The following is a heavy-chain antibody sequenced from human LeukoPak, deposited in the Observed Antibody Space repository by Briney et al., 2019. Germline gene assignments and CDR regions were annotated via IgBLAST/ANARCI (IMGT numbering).Heavy chain of an antibody. CDR3: ARDQGLGGWFGELLPYYYYGMDV. V-gene: IGHV1-3*01. CDR2: INAGNGNT. J-gene: IGHJ6*02. D-gene: IGHD3-10*01. CDR1: GYTFTSYA. Sequence: GASVKVSCKASGYTFTSYAMHWVRQAPGQRLEWMGWINAGNGNTKYSQKFQGRVTITRDTSASTAYMELSSLRSEDTAVYYCARDQGLGGWFGELLPYYYYGMDVWGQGTTVTVSS.